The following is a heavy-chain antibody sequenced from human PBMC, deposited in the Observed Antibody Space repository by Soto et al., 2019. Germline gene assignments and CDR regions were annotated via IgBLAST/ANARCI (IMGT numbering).Heavy chain of an antibody. CDR2: ISATGGGT. Sequence: GRSLRLSCAASGFKFSNYAMSWVRQAPGKGLEWVSLISATGGGTYYADSVKGRFTISRDNSHNTLYLQVHSLTAEDTAVYYCAKDRRAGGNSAFYFDFWGQGAQVTVSS. V-gene: IGHV3-23*01. CDR3: AKDRRAGGNSAFYFDF. J-gene: IGHJ4*02. CDR1: GFKFSNYA. D-gene: IGHD3-16*01.